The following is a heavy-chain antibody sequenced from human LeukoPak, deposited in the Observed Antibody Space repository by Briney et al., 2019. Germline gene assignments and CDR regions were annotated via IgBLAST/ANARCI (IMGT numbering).Heavy chain of an antibody. CDR3: ARAVDRPSETPDY. D-gene: IGHD5-24*01. V-gene: IGHV3-21*01. Sequence: PGGSLRLSCAASGFTFSSYSMNWVRQAPGKGLGWVSSISSSSSYIYYADSVKGRFTISRDNAKNSLYLQMNSLRAEDTAVYYCARAVDRPSETPDYWGQGTLVTVSS. J-gene: IGHJ4*02. CDR1: GFTFSSYS. CDR2: ISSSSSYI.